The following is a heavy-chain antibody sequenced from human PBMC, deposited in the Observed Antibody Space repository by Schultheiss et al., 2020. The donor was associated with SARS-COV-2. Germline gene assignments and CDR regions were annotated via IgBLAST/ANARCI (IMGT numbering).Heavy chain of an antibody. CDR3: AKLNGGNSGLGWFDP. CDR2: IHSGGST. D-gene: IGHD4-23*01. CDR1: GFTFSTYW. J-gene: IGHJ5*02. Sequence: GGSLRLSCAASGFTFSTYWMSWVRQAPGKGLEWVSVIHSGGSTYYADSVKGRFTISRDNSKNTLYVQMNSLRAEDTAVYYCAKLNGGNSGLGWFDPWGQGTLVTVSS. V-gene: IGHV3-53*01.